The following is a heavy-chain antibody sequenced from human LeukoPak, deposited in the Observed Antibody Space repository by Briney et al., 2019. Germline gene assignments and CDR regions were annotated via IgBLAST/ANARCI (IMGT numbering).Heavy chain of an antibody. CDR3: ARKAYGMDV. V-gene: IGHV3-7*03. CDR2: IKQDGSEK. CDR1: GFTFSSYS. Sequence: PGGSLRLSCAASGFTFSSYSMNWVRQAPGKGLEWVANIKQDGSEKYYVDSVKGRFTISRDDANYSLYLQMNSLRAEDTAVYYCARKAYGMDVWGKGTTVTVSS. J-gene: IGHJ6*04.